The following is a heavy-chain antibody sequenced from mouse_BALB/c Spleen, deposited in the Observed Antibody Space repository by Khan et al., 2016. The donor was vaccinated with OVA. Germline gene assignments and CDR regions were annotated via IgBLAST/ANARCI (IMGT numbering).Heavy chain of an antibody. Sequence: QLVQSGPELKKPGETVKISCKASGYTFTDYSMHWVKQAPGKGLKWMGWINTETGEPTYADDFKGRFAFSLETSARHAYLQINNLKNDDSATYFCAGRKHGYFDFRGAVTTVTVST. CDR3: AGRKHGYFDF. CDR2: INTETGEP. J-gene: IGHJ1*01. CDR1: GYTFTDYS. V-gene: IGHV9-2-1*01.